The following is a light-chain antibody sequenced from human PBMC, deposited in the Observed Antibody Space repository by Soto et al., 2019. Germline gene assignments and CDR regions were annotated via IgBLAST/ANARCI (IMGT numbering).Light chain of an antibody. J-gene: IGLJ1*01. CDR2: QDS. V-gene: IGLV3-1*01. Sequence: SYELTQPPSVSVSQGQTASITCSGDKLGDQYVWWYQQKPGQSPVLVIYQDSRRPSGIPERFSGSSSGNTATLTISGTQAMDEADYYCQAWDSSTYVFGPGTKLTVL. CDR1: KLGDQY. CDR3: QAWDSSTYV.